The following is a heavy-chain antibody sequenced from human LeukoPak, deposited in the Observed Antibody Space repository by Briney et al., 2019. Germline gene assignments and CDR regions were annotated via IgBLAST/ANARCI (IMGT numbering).Heavy chain of an antibody. V-gene: IGHV4-39*07. Sequence: SETLSLTCTVSGGSISSGSYYWGWIRQPPGKGLEWIGYIYHSGSTYYNPSLKSRVTISVDRFKNQFSLKLSSVTAADTAVYYCARATEAFDIWGQGTMVTVSS. CDR1: GGSISSGSYY. J-gene: IGHJ3*02. CDR3: ARATEAFDI. CDR2: IYHSGST.